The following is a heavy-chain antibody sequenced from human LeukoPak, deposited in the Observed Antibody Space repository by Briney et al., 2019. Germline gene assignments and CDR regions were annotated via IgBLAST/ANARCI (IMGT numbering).Heavy chain of an antibody. CDR1: GGSISSYY. D-gene: IGHD2-2*01. Sequence: SETLSLTCTVSGGSISSYYWSWIRQPPGKGLEWIGYIYYSGSTNYNPSLKSRVTMSVDTSKNQFSLKLSSVTAADTAVYYCARLYCSSTSCPLFDYWGQGTLVTVSS. V-gene: IGHV4-59*12. CDR3: ARLYCSSTSCPLFDY. CDR2: IYYSGST. J-gene: IGHJ4*02.